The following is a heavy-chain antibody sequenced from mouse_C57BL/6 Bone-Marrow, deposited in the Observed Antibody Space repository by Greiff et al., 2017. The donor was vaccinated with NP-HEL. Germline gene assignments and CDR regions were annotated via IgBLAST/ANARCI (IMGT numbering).Heavy chain of an antibody. CDR1: GFSLTSYG. Sequence: QVQLQQSGPGLVQPSQSLSITCTVSGFSLTSYGVHWVRQPPGKGLEWLGVIWSGGSTDYNAAFISRLSISKDNSKSQVFFKMNSLQADDTAIYHCAITYGSSYGYFDVWGTGTTVTVSS. CDR2: IWSGGST. D-gene: IGHD1-1*01. V-gene: IGHV2-4*01. J-gene: IGHJ1*03. CDR3: AITYGSSYGYFDV.